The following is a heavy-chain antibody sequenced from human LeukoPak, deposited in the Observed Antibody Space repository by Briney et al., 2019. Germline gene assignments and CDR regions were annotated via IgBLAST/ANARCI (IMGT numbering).Heavy chain of an antibody. D-gene: IGHD1-26*01. Sequence: PSETLSLTCAVYGGSFSGYSWSWIRQPPGKGLEWIGEINHSGSTNYNPSLKSRVTISVDTSKNQFSLKLSSVTAADTAVYYCARFAALPLELLGSIYFDYWGQGTLVTVSS. CDR2: INHSGST. J-gene: IGHJ4*02. CDR1: GGSFSGYS. CDR3: ARFAALPLELLGSIYFDY. V-gene: IGHV4-34*01.